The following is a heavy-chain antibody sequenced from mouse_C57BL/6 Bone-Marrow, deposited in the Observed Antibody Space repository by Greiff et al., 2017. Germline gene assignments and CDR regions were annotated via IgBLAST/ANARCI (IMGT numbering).Heavy chain of an antibody. V-gene: IGHV1-52*01. Sequence: QVHVKQPGAELVRPGSSVKLSCKASGYTFTSYWMHWVKQRPIQGLEWIGNIDPSDSETHYNQKFKDKATLTVDKSSSTAYMQLSSLTSEDSAVYYCARETSAMDYWGQGTSVTVSS. CDR1: GYTFTSYW. J-gene: IGHJ4*01. CDR3: ARETSAMDY. CDR2: IDPSDSET.